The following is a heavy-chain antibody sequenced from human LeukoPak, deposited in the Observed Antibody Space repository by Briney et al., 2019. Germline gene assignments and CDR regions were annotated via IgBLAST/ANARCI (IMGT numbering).Heavy chain of an antibody. Sequence: SETLSLTCAVYGGSFSGYYWSWIRQPPGKGLEWIGEINHNGSTNYNPSLKSRVTISVDTSKNQFSLKLSSVTAADTAVYYCARGAPPAAGHYFDYWGQGTLVTVSS. CDR3: ARGAPPAAGHYFDY. CDR2: INHNGST. V-gene: IGHV4-34*01. J-gene: IGHJ4*02. D-gene: IGHD6-13*01. CDR1: GGSFSGYY.